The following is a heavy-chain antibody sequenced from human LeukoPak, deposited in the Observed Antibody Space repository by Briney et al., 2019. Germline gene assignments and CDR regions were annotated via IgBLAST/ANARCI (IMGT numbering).Heavy chain of an antibody. V-gene: IGHV1-3*03. D-gene: IGHD3-3*01. Sequence: ASVKVSCKASGYTFTSYAMHWVRQAPGQRLEWMGWINAGNGNTKYSQEFQGRVTITRDTSASTAYMELSGLRSEDMAVYYCARDLYYDFWSGSLDYWGQGTLVTVSS. CDR2: INAGNGNT. CDR3: ARDLYYDFWSGSLDY. J-gene: IGHJ4*02. CDR1: GYTFTSYA.